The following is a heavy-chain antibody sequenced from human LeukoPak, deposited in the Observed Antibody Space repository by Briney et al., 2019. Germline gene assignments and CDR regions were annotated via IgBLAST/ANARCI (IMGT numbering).Heavy chain of an antibody. D-gene: IGHD1-1*01. Sequence: GGSLRLSCAASGFTFSSYAMSWVRQAPGKGLEWVSAISGSGGSTYYADSVEGRFTISRDNSKNTLYLQMNSLRAEDTAVYYCAKDLCLERRSSNWFDPWGQGTLVTVSS. CDR2: ISGSGGST. V-gene: IGHV3-23*01. CDR3: AKDLCLERRSSNWFDP. J-gene: IGHJ5*02. CDR1: GFTFSSYA.